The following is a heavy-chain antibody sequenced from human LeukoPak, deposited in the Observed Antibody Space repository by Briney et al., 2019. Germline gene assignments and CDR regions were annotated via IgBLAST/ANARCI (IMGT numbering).Heavy chain of an antibody. J-gene: IGHJ3*02. Sequence: PGGSLRLSCEGSGFTFSNYWMGWVRQAPGKGLQWVANIKTDGSEKYYVDSVKGRFTISRDNAKNSLYLQMNSLRAEDTAVYYCARDLSIAAAVDAFDIWGQGTMVTVSS. CDR2: IKTDGSEK. D-gene: IGHD6-13*01. CDR1: GFTFSNYW. V-gene: IGHV3-7*01. CDR3: ARDLSIAAAVDAFDI.